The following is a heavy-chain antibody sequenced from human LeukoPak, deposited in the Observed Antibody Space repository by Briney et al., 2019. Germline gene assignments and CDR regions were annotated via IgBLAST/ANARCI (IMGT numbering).Heavy chain of an antibody. CDR1: GGSFGGYY. D-gene: IGHD6-19*01. J-gene: IGHJ4*02. Sequence: KPSETLSLTCAVYGGSFGGYYWSWIRQPPGKGLEWIGEINHSGSTNYNPSLKSRVTISVDTSKNQFSLKLSSVTAADTAVYYCARVSVSGWYRDQVDYWGQGTLVTVSS. V-gene: IGHV4-34*01. CDR3: ARVSVSGWYRDQVDY. CDR2: INHSGST.